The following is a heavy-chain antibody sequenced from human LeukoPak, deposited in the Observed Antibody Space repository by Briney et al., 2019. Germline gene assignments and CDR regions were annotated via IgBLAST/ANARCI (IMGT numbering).Heavy chain of an antibody. CDR1: GFTFTDFY. D-gene: IGHD2-2*01. CDR2: INPNRGGT. Sequence: ASVKVSCKASGFTFTDFYMHWVRQAPGQGLEWMGWINPNRGGTNYAQKFQGRVTMTSDMSISTAYMDLSRLTSDDTAVYYCARIYCSSASCYYFDYWGQGTLVTVPS. CDR3: ARIYCSSASCYYFDY. J-gene: IGHJ4*02. V-gene: IGHV1-2*02.